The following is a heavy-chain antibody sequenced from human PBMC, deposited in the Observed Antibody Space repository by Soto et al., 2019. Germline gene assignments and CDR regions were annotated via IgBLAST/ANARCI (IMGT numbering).Heavy chain of an antibody. CDR2: IIPIFGTA. Sequence: GASVKASCKASGGTFSSYAISWVRQAPGQGLEWMGGIIPIFGTANDAQKFQGRVTITADESTSTAYMELSSLRSEDTAVYYCSRDSSAPLGFDYWGQGTLVTVSS. CDR3: SRDSSAPLGFDY. V-gene: IGHV1-69*13. J-gene: IGHJ4*02. D-gene: IGHD3-22*01. CDR1: GGTFSSYA.